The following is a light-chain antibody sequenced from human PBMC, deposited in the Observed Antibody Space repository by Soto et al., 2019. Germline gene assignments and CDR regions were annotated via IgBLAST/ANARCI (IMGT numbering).Light chain of an antibody. CDR3: QQLNSYPLT. Sequence: IQLTQSPSSLSASVGDRVTITCRASQGISSYLAWYQQKPGKAPKLLIYAASTLQSGVPSRFSGSGPGTDFTLTISSLQPEDFATYYCQQLNSYPLTFGGGTKVDIK. CDR2: AAS. J-gene: IGKJ4*01. V-gene: IGKV1-9*01. CDR1: QGISSY.